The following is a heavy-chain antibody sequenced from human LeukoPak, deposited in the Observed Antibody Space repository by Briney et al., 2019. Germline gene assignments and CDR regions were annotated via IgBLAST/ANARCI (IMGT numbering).Heavy chain of an antibody. Sequence: SETLPLTCTVSGGSISSGGYYWSWIRQPPGKGLEWIGYIYHSGNTYYNPSLKSRVSISVDRSQNQFSLKLTSVTAADTAVYFCARVTTSLWTGFDPWGQGTLVTVSS. CDR2: IYHSGNT. CDR1: GGSISSGGYY. V-gene: IGHV4-30-2*01. CDR3: ARVTTSLWTGFDP. D-gene: IGHD3/OR15-3a*01. J-gene: IGHJ5*02.